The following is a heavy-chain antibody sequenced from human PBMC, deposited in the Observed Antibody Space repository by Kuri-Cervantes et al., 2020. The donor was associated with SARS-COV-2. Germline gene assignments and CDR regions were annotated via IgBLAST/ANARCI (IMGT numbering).Heavy chain of an antibody. V-gene: IGHV3-53*01. CDR3: AIAAAEFFDY. CDR2: IYSGGST. Sequence: ETLSLTCAASGFTVSSNYMSWVRQAPGKGLEWVSVIYSGGSTYYADSVKGRFTISRDNSKNTLYLQMNSLSAEDTAVYYCAIAAAEFFDYWGQGTLVTVSS. D-gene: IGHD6-13*01. CDR1: GFTVSSNY. J-gene: IGHJ4*02.